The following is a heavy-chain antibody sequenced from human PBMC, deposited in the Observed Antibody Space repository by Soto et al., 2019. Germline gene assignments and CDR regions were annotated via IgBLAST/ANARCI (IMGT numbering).Heavy chain of an antibody. J-gene: IGHJ4*02. CDR1: GGSISSSSYY. Sequence: QLQLQESDPGLVKTSETLSLTCNVSGGSISSSSYYWGWIRQPPGQELQWIGSIYFTGNTYYNPSLTSRVTMSVETSKNQFTLNLTSVTAADTAVYFCARQWGHQLRYFDFWGQGTLAIVS. CDR2: IYFTGNT. V-gene: IGHV4-39*01. D-gene: IGHD6-13*01. CDR3: ARQWGHQLRYFDF.